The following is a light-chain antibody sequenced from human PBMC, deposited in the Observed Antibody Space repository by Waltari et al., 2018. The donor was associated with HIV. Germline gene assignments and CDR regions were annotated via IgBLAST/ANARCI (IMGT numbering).Light chain of an antibody. CDR1: QSVSCSY. Sequence: EIALTQSPATLTLSPGARATLSCRASQSVSCSYLAWYQQKPGQAPRILIYCASNRATDVPDRFSGSGSGTDFTLTISRLEPEDAAVYCCQQYGASPYTFGLGTKLEI. CDR3: QQYGASPYT. CDR2: CAS. V-gene: IGKV3-20*01. J-gene: IGKJ2*01.